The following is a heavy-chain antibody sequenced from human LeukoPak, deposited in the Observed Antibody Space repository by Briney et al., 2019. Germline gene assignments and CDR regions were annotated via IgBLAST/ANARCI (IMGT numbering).Heavy chain of an antibody. D-gene: IGHD3-10*01. CDR1: GFTFSTYA. V-gene: IGHV3-23*01. CDR2: ISGSGGYT. CDR3: AKDGSYYNFVY. Sequence: PGGSLRLSCAASGFTFSTYAMSWVRRAPGKGLEWVSVISGSGGYTDYADSVKGRFTISRDNSKDTLYLQMNSLRAEDTAVYYCAKDGSYYNFVYWGQGTLVTVSP. J-gene: IGHJ4*02.